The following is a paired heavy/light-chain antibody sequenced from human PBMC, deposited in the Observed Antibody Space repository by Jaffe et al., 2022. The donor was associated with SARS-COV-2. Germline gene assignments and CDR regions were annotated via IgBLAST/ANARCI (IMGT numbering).Heavy chain of an antibody. CDR2: IFSNDEK. D-gene: IGHD3-3*01. V-gene: IGHV2-26*01. CDR1: GFSLSNARMG. Sequence: QVTLKESGPVLVKPTETLTLTCTVSGFSLSNARMGVSWIRQPPGKALEWLAHIFSNDEKSYSTSLKSRLTISKDTSKSQVVLTMTNMDPVDTATYYCARIIDFWSGYYPHIDYYYYGMDVWGQGTTVTVSS. J-gene: IGHJ6*02. CDR3: ARIIDFWSGYYPHIDYYYYGMDV.
Light chain of an antibody. CDR3: QQYGSPTWT. Sequence: EIVLTQSPGTLSLSPGERATLSCRASQSVSSSYLAWYQQKPGQAPRLLIYGASSRATGIPDRFSGSGSGTDFTLTISRLEPEDFAVYYCQQYGSPTWTFGQGTKVEIK. CDR1: QSVSSSY. V-gene: IGKV3-20*01. J-gene: IGKJ1*01. CDR2: GAS.